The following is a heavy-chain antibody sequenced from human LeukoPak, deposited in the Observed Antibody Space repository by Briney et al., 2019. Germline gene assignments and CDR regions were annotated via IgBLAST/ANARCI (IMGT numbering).Heavy chain of an antibody. CDR2: IWNDGSNK. D-gene: IGHD7-27*01. J-gene: IGHJ4*02. CDR1: GFTFSDYG. V-gene: IGHV3-30*02. CDR3: AGSLGPLTEY. Sequence: GGSLRLSCAASGFTFSDYGMHWVRQAPGKGLEWVTFIWNDGSNKYYADSVKGRFTISRDNSKNTLYLEMDSLRAEDTAVYYCAGSLGPLTEYWGQGTLVTVSS.